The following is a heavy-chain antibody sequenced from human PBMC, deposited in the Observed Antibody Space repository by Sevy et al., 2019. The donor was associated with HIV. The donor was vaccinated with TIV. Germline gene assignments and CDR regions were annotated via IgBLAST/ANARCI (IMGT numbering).Heavy chain of an antibody. D-gene: IGHD2-21*02. CDR2: IYPSDSET. CDR1: GYSFSSHW. V-gene: IGHV5-51*01. CDR3: ARQKRSADFLDH. J-gene: IGHJ4*02. Sequence: GESLKISCMASGYSFSSHWIGWVRQKPGKGLEWVGIIYPSDSETTYSPSFQGQVTISADKSINTAYLQWSSMKASDSAMYYCARQKRSADFLDHWGQGTLVTVSS.